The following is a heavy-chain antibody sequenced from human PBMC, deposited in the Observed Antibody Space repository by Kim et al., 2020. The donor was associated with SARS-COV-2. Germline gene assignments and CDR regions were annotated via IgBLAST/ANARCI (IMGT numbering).Heavy chain of an antibody. CDR3: ARGDPSDFWSGPIDALLHATYFDY. CDR1: GGSISSGGYY. D-gene: IGHD3-3*01. V-gene: IGHV4-31*03. J-gene: IGHJ4*02. Sequence: SETLSLTCTVSGGSISSGGYYWSWIRQHPGKGLEWIGYIYYSGSTYYNPSLKSRVTISVDTSKNQFSLKLSSVTAADTAVYYCARGDPSDFWSGPIDALLHATYFDYWGQGTLVTVSS. CDR2: IYYSGST.